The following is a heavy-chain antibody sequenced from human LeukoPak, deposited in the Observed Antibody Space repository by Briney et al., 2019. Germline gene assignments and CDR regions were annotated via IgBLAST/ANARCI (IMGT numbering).Heavy chain of an antibody. CDR2: INPNSGGT. V-gene: IGHV1-2*06. Sequence: GASVKVSCEASGYTFTGYYMHWVRQAPGQGLEWMGRINPNSGGTNYAQKFQGRVTMTRDTSISTAYMELSRLRSDDTAVCYCATDVVVPAALDYWGQGTLVSVSS. CDR3: ATDVVVPAALDY. CDR1: GYTFTGYY. J-gene: IGHJ4*02. D-gene: IGHD2-2*01.